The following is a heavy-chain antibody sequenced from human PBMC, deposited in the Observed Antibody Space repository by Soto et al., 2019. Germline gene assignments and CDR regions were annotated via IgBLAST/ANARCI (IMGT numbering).Heavy chain of an antibody. V-gene: IGHV4-34*01. CDR2: INHSGST. Sequence: SETLSLTCAVYGGSFSGYYWSWIRQPPGKGLEWIGEINHSGSTNYNPSLKSRVTISVDTSKNQFSLKLSSVTAADTAVYYCASRGSPREVYFDYWGQGTLVTVSS. CDR3: ASRGSPREVYFDY. D-gene: IGHD6-6*01. J-gene: IGHJ4*02. CDR1: GGSFSGYY.